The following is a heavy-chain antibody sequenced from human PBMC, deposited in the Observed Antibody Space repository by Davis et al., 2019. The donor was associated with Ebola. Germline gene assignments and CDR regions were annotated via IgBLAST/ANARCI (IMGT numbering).Heavy chain of an antibody. CDR2: ISFDGSNK. CDR3: ARDYRRQMATMDY. Sequence: GGSLRLSCAASGFTFSSYAMHWVRQAPGKGLEWVSIISFDGSNKYYADSVRGRFTISRDNSKKTLFLQMHSLRGEDTAVYYCARDYRRQMATMDYWGQGTLVTVSP. D-gene: IGHD5-24*01. V-gene: IGHV3-30*04. J-gene: IGHJ4*02. CDR1: GFTFSSYA.